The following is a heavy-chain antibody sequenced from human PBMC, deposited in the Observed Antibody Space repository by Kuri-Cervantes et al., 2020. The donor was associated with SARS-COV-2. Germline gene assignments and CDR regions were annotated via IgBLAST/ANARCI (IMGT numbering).Heavy chain of an antibody. CDR2: IYPGDSDT. CDR1: GYDFTKYW. V-gene: IGHV5-51*01. CDR3: ARQAGIVARGWFDP. Sequence: GESLKISCRASGYDFTKYWIGWVRQMPGKGLEWMGIIYPGDSDTRYSPSFQGQVTISADKSISTAYLQWSSLKASDTAMYYCARQAGIVARGWFDPWGQGTLVTVSS. D-gene: IGHD2-15*01. J-gene: IGHJ5*02.